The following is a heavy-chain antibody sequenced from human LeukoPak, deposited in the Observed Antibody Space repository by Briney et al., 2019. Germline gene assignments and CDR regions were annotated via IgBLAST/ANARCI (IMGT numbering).Heavy chain of an antibody. CDR1: GFTFSSYS. V-gene: IGHV3-21*01. CDR3: ARAPRYYYGSGSSGDY. D-gene: IGHD3-10*01. J-gene: IGHJ4*02. CDR2: ISSSSSYI. Sequence: GGSLRLSCAASGFTFSSYSMNWVRQAPGKGLEWVSSISSSSSYIYYADSVKGRFTISRDNAKNSLYLQMNSLRAEDTAVYYCARAPRYYYGSGSSGDYWGQGTPVTVSS.